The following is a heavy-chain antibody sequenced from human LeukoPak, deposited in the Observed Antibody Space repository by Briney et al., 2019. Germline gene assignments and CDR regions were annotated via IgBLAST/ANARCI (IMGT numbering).Heavy chain of an antibody. CDR3: TREYGSGSYSP. CDR1: GGSISSGDYY. V-gene: IGHV4-30-4*01. D-gene: IGHD3-10*01. Sequence: SETLSLTCTVSGGSISSGDYYWSWIRQPPGKGLEWNGYIYYSGSTYYNPSLKSRVTISVDTSKNQFSLKLSSVTAADTAVYYCTREYGSGSYSPWGQGTMVTVSS. CDR2: IYYSGST. J-gene: IGHJ3*01.